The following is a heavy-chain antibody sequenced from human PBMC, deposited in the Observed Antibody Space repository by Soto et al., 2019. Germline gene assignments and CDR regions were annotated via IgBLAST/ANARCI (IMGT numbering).Heavy chain of an antibody. J-gene: IGHJ4*02. V-gene: IGHV3-48*03. Sequence: GSLRLSCTASGFDFSGSEMNWFRQAPGKGLEWVAYITGSGGAMFHADSLKGRFSISRDNAKNSLFLEMNNLTADDAGVYYCAKVAPFILGSPFWGQGTLVTVSS. CDR1: GFDFSGSE. CDR3: AKVAPFILGSPF. CDR2: ITGSGGAM. D-gene: IGHD2-21*01.